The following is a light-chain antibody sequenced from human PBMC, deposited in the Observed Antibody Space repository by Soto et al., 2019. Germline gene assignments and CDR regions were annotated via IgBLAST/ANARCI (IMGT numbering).Light chain of an antibody. J-gene: IGLJ2*01. V-gene: IGLV1-47*02. CDR1: SSNIGGTNY. CDR2: SNN. Sequence: QSVLTQPPSASGTPGQKVFISCSGSSSNIGGTNYAYWYQQLPGAAPKLLMHSNNLRPSGVPERISGSKFGTAASLAISGLRSEDEAVYYCASWDDRLGAVIFGGGTKLT. CDR3: ASWDDRLGAVI.